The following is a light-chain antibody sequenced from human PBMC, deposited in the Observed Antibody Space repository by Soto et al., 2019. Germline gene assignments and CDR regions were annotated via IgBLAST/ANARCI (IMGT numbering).Light chain of an antibody. CDR1: QSLLHSNGYNY. CDR2: LGS. V-gene: IGKV2-28*01. J-gene: IGKJ5*01. CDR3: MQALQTSIT. Sequence: DIVMTQSPLSLPVTPGEPASIPCRSSQSLLHSNGYNYLDWYLQKPGQSPQLLIYLGSNRASGVPDRFSGSGSGTDFTLKISRVEAEHVGVYYCMQALQTSITFGQGTRLEIK.